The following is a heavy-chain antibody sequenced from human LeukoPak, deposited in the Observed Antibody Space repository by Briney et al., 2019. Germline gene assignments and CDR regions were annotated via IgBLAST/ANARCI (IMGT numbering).Heavy chain of an antibody. Sequence: QTGGSLRLSCAASGFTFSSYAMSWVRQAPGKGLEWVSAISGSGGSTYYADSVKGRFTISRDNSKNTLYLQMNSLRAEDTAVYYCAKASTMVTTPYYFDYWGQGTLVTVSS. V-gene: IGHV3-23*01. J-gene: IGHJ4*02. CDR3: AKASTMVTTPYYFDY. CDR1: GFTFSSYA. CDR2: ISGSGGST. D-gene: IGHD4-23*01.